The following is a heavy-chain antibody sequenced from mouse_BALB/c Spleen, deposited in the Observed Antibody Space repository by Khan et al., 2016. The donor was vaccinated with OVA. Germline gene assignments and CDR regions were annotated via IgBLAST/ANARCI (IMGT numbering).Heavy chain of an antibody. CDR1: GFTFSNYA. V-gene: IGHV5-6-5*01. J-gene: IGHJ4*01. CDR3: ARGLHAMDY. Sequence: EVELVESGGGLVKPGGSLTLSCAASGFTFSNYAMSWVRQTPEKRLEWVASITTGGSTYYPDTVKGRFTISRDNARNILYLQMSSLRSEDMYYCARGLHAMDYWGQGTSVTVSS. CDR2: ITTGGST.